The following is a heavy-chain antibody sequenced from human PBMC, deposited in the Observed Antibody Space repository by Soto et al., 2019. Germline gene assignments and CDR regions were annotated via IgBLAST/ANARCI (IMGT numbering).Heavy chain of an antibody. Sequence: GGSLRLSCAASGFTFSSYGMHWVRQAPGKGLEWVAVIWYDGSNKYYADSVKGRFTISRDNSKNTLYLQMNSLRAEDTAVYYYARDRTGTTEYDAFDIWGQGTMVTVSS. CDR1: GFTFSSYG. CDR3: ARDRTGTTEYDAFDI. J-gene: IGHJ3*02. CDR2: IWYDGSNK. V-gene: IGHV3-33*01. D-gene: IGHD1-1*01.